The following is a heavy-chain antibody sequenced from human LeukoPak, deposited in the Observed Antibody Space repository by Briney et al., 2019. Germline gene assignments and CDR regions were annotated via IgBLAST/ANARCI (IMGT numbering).Heavy chain of an antibody. CDR1: GGSISSGGYY. Sequence: SETLSLTCTVSGGSISSGGYYWSWIRQHPGKGLEWIGYIYYSGSTNYNPSLKSRVTISVDTSKNQFSLKLSSVTAADTAVYYCASGPKQGFDIWGQGTMVTVSS. CDR3: ASGPKQGFDI. J-gene: IGHJ3*02. CDR2: IYYSGST. V-gene: IGHV4-61*08.